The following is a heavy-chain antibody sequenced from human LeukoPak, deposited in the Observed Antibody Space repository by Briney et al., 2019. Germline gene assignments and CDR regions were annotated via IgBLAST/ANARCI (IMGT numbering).Heavy chain of an antibody. D-gene: IGHD5-24*01. V-gene: IGHV3-49*03. CDR2: IRSKAYGGTT. CDR1: GFTFGDYA. J-gene: IGHJ4*02. CDR3: TRAVLPPRRDGYRRSPY. Sequence: GGSLRLSCTASGFTFGDYAMSWFRQAPGKGLEWVGFIRSKAYGGTTECAASVKGRFTISRDDSKSIAYLQMNSLKTEDTAVYYCTRAVLPPRRDGYRRSPYWGQGTLVTVSS.